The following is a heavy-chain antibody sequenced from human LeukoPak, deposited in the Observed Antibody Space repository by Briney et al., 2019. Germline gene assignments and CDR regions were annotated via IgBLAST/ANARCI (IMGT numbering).Heavy chain of an antibody. D-gene: IGHD1-26*01. CDR2: IIPILGIA. V-gene: IGHV1-69*04. CDR3: ARDSRVVGATYSYYYYGMDV. Sequence: ASVKVSCKASGSTFSSYAISWLRQAPGQGLEWMGRIIPILGIANYAQKFQGRVTITADKSTSTAYMELSSLRSEDTAVYYCARDSRVVGATYSYYYYGMDVWGQGTTVTVSS. CDR1: GSTFSSYA. J-gene: IGHJ6*02.